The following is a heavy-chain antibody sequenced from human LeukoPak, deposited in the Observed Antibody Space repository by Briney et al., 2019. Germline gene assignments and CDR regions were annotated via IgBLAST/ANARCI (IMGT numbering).Heavy chain of an antibody. D-gene: IGHD3-22*01. Sequence: PGGSLRLSCAASGFTFSSYAMSWVRQAPGKGLERVSAISGSGGSTYYADSVKGRFTISRDNSKNTLYLQMNSLRAEDTAVYYCAKDLQAYYYDSSGYYLWGQGTLVTVSS. J-gene: IGHJ5*02. V-gene: IGHV3-23*01. CDR1: GFTFSSYA. CDR3: AKDLQAYYYDSSGYYL. CDR2: ISGSGGST.